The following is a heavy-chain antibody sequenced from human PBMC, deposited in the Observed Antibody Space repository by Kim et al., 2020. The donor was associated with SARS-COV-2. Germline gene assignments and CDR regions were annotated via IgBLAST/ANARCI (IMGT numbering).Heavy chain of an antibody. J-gene: IGHJ3*02. CDR1: GFTFSSHA. CDR3: ARAQGGSYFSAFDI. CDR2: ISYDGSNK. D-gene: IGHD1-26*01. V-gene: IGHV3-30-3*01. Sequence: GGSLRLSCAASGFTFSSHAMHWVRQAPGKGLEWVAVISYDGSNKYYADSVKGRFTISRDNSKNTLYLQMNSLRAEDTAVYYCARAQGGSYFSAFDIWGQG.